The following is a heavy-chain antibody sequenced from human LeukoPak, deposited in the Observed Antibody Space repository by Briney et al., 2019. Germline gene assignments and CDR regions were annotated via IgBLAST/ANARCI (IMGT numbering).Heavy chain of an antibody. CDR1: GGSISSYY. Sequence: KASETLSPTCTVSGGSISSYYWSWIRQPPGKGLEWIGYIYYTGNTKYNPSLKSRVTISVDTSKNQFSLKLSSVTAADTAVYYCAREHYDILTGLYIDAFDIWGPGTRVTVSS. D-gene: IGHD3-9*01. J-gene: IGHJ3*02. V-gene: IGHV4-59*01. CDR3: AREHYDILTGLYIDAFDI. CDR2: IYYTGNT.